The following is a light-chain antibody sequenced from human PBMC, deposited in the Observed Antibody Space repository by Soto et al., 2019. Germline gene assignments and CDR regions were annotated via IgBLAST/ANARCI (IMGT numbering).Light chain of an antibody. CDR3: QQGYSTPVT. J-gene: IGKJ5*01. Sequence: DIQMTQSPSSLSASVGDRVTITCRASQSISRHLNWYQQKAGRAPRLIIYGASNLQTGVPSRFSARGSGTEFTLTISSLLPEDFATYFCQQGYSTPVTFGQGTR. V-gene: IGKV1-39*01. CDR2: GAS. CDR1: QSISRH.